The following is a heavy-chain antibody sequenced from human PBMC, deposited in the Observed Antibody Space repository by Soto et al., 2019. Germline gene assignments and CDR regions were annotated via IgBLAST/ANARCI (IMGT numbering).Heavy chain of an antibody. CDR2: ISYDGSNK. Sequence: QVQLVESGGGVVQPGRSLRLSCAASGFTFSSYGMHWVRQAPGKGLEWVAVISYDGSNKYYADSVKGRFTISRDNSKNTLYLQMNSLRAEHTAVYYCAKGVVVAADDAFDIWGHGTMVTVSS. CDR1: GFTFSSYG. CDR3: AKGVVVAADDAFDI. D-gene: IGHD2-15*01. V-gene: IGHV3-30*18. J-gene: IGHJ3*02.